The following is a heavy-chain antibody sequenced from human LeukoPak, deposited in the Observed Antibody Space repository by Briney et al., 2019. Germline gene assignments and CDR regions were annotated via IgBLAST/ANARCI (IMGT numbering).Heavy chain of an antibody. CDR1: GFTFSSYG. CDR2: IWYDGSNK. V-gene: IGHV3-33*01. Sequence: GSLRPSCAASGFTFSSYGMHWVRQAPGKRLEWVAVIWYDGSNKYYADSVKGRFTISRDNSKNTLYLQMNSLRAEDTAVYYCAREYMGFDYWGQGTLVTVSS. CDR3: AREYMGFDY. J-gene: IGHJ4*02. D-gene: IGHD1-14*01.